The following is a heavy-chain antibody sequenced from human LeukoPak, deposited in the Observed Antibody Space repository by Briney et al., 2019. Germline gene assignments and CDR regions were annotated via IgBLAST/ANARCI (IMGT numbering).Heavy chain of an antibody. V-gene: IGHV3-23*01. Sequence: GGSLRLSXAASGFTFSSYAMSWVRQAPGKGLECVSAISGSGGSTYYADSVKGRFTISRDNSKNTLYLQMNSLRAEDTAVYYCAKGDNGDYFDYWGQGTLVTVSS. D-gene: IGHD2-8*01. CDR3: AKGDNGDYFDY. CDR1: GFTFSSYA. CDR2: ISGSGGST. J-gene: IGHJ4*02.